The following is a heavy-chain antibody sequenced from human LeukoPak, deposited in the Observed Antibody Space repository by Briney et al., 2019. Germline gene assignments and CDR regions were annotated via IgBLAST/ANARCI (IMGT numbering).Heavy chain of an antibody. CDR2: IDPSDSYT. Sequence: ESLRISCKGSGYSFTSYWITRVRQMPGKGLECMGRIDPSDSYTNYSPSFQGHVTISADNSISTAYLQWSSLRASDTAMYYCARGVMIRGVRYYFDYWGQGTTVTVSS. D-gene: IGHD3-10*01. V-gene: IGHV5-10-1*01. J-gene: IGHJ4*03. CDR3: ARGVMIRGVRYYFDY. CDR1: GYSFTSYW.